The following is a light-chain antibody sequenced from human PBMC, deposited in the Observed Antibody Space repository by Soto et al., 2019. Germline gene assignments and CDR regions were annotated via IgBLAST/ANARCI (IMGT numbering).Light chain of an antibody. CDR2: DAS. CDR3: KQSNSYPIT. J-gene: IGKJ5*01. CDR1: QGISSA. V-gene: IGKV1-13*02. Sequence: AIQLTQSPSSLSASVGDRVTLTCRASQGISSALAWYQQKPGKAPKLLIYDASSLESGVPSRFSGSGSGTDFTLTISSLQPEDFATYYCKQSNSYPITILQGTRLES.